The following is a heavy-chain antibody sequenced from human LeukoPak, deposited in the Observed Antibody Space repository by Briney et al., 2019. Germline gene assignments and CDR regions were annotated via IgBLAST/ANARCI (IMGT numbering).Heavy chain of an antibody. D-gene: IGHD1-14*01. CDR3: AKDSSLSLISGYYFDY. Sequence: GGSLRLSCAASGFTFSSYGMHWVRQAPGKGLEWVAFIRYVGNNKYYADSVKGRFTISRDNSKNTLYLQMNSLRAEDTAVYYCAKDSSLSLISGYYFDYWGQGTLVTVSS. J-gene: IGHJ4*02. CDR2: IRYVGNNK. V-gene: IGHV3-30*02. CDR1: GFTFSSYG.